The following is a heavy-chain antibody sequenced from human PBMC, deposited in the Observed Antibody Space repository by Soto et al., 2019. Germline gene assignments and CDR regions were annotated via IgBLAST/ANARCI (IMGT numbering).Heavy chain of an antibody. Sequence: EVQVVQSGGGSVQPGGSLRLSCEASGFTFSSYGMTWVRQAPGKGLEGVAGISGSGVDTKYAGSVKGRFIIARDNSMNKMYLQMNNLRVEDTAVYFCAIGGAYCYGDCTRAHWGQGTLVTVSS. CDR3: AIGGAYCYGDCTRAH. CDR2: ISGSGVDT. D-gene: IGHD2-21*02. J-gene: IGHJ4*02. V-gene: IGHV3-23*04. CDR1: GFTFSSYG.